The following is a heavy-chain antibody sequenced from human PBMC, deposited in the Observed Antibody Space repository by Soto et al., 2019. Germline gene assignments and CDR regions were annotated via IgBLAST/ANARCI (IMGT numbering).Heavy chain of an antibody. V-gene: IGHV1-3*01. J-gene: IGHJ4*02. Sequence: ASVKVSCKASGYTFTNYGVHWVRQAPGQSLEWMGWISAANGNTKSSQNFQDRVTITRDTSASTAYMELSSLRSEDTAVYYCARSRGYLDYWGQGTLVTVSS. CDR2: ISAANGNT. CDR1: GYTFTNYG. CDR3: ARSRGYLDY. D-gene: IGHD2-15*01.